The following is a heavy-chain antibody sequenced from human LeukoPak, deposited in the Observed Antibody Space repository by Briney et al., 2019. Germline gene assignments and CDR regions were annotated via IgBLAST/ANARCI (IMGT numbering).Heavy chain of an antibody. V-gene: IGHV3-30*18. J-gene: IGHJ4*02. Sequence: PGRSLRLSCAASGFTFSSYGMHWVRQAPGKGLEWVAVISYDGSNKYYADSVKGRFTISRDNSKNTLYLQMNSLRAEDTAVYYCAKFERVFDYWGQGTLVTVSS. CDR3: AKFERVFDY. CDR1: GFTFSSYG. D-gene: IGHD1-1*01. CDR2: ISYDGSNK.